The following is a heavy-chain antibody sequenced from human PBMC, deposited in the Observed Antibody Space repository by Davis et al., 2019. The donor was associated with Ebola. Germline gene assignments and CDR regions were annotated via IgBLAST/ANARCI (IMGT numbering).Heavy chain of an antibody. CDR1: GFTFSSYW. Sequence: GESLKISCAASGFTFSSYWMSWVRQAPGKGLEWVANINQDESQKSYVASLKGRFTISRDNAKNSLYLQMNSLRAEDTAVYYCARGSRNMDVWGQGTTVTVSS. J-gene: IGHJ6*02. V-gene: IGHV3-7*03. CDR2: INQDESQK. CDR3: ARGSRNMDV.